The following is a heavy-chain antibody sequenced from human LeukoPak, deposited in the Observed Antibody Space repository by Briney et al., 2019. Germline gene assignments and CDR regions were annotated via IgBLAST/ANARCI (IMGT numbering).Heavy chain of an antibody. Sequence: PGGSLRLSCAASGFTFSSYSMNWVRQAPGKGLEWVSFISSRSSYINYADSVKGRFTISRDNAENSLYLQMNSLRAEDTAVYYCAELGITMIGGVWGKGTTVTISS. V-gene: IGHV3-21*01. CDR2: ISSRSSYI. D-gene: IGHD3-10*02. CDR3: AELGITMIGGV. CDR1: GFTFSSYS. J-gene: IGHJ6*04.